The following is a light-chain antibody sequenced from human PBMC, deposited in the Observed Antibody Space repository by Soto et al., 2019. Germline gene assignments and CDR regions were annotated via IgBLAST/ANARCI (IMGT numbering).Light chain of an antibody. Sequence: EIVLTQSQATLSLSPGERATLSCRASQSVSSYLAWYQQKPGQAPRLLIYDAYNRATGIQARFSGSGSGTDFTLTIRSLEPEDFAVYYCKQRSNWPITFGQGTRLENK. CDR2: DAY. CDR1: QSVSSY. J-gene: IGKJ5*01. V-gene: IGKV3-11*01. CDR3: KQRSNWPIT.